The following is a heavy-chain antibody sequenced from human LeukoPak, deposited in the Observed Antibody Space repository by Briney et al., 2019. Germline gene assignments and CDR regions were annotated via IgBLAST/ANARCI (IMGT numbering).Heavy chain of an antibody. Sequence: PSETLSLTCTVSGGSISSYYWSWVRQPPGKGLEWIGYIYYSGSTNYNPSLKSRVTISVDTSKNQFSLKLSSVTAADTAVYYCARITMAYNWFDPWCQGTLVTVSS. V-gene: IGHV4-59*08. CDR2: IYYSGST. CDR3: ARITMAYNWFDP. J-gene: IGHJ5*02. CDR1: GGSISSYY. D-gene: IGHD3-10*01.